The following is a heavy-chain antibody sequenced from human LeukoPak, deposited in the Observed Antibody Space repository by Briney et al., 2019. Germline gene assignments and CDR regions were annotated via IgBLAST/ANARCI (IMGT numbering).Heavy chain of an antibody. CDR3: AKYSSGWYPNWFDP. CDR1: GGTFSSYA. Sequence: SVKVSCKASGGTFSSYAISWVRQAPGQGLEWMGGIIPIFGTANYTQKFQGRVTITADESTSTAYMELSSLRSEDTAVYYCAKYSSGWYPNWFDPWGQGTLVTVSS. D-gene: IGHD6-19*01. CDR2: IIPIFGTA. V-gene: IGHV1-69*01. J-gene: IGHJ5*02.